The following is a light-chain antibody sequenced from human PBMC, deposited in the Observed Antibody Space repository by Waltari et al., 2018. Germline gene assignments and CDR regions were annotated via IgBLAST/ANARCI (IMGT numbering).Light chain of an antibody. CDR2: AAS. V-gene: IGKV1-39*01. CDR1: QSFNGY. Sequence: DIQITQSPSSLLAPVGDRFTITCRAIQSFNGYLHWYQQKPGKAPKLLIYAASSLQSGVPSRFSVSGSGTDFTLTISSLQPEDFATYYCQQSYGTPPTFGQGTKVEIK. J-gene: IGKJ1*01. CDR3: QQSYGTPPT.